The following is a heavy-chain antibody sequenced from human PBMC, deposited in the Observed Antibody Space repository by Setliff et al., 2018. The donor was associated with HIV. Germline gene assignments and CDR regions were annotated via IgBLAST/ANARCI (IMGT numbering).Heavy chain of an antibody. CDR3: ARHGYYDTSGAWYFDL. CDR1: GYTLNSYW. J-gene: IGHJ2*01. V-gene: IGHV5-51*01. Sequence: PGESLKISCKASGYTLNSYWIGWVRQRPGKGLEWMGIINPGDSDNRYSPSFQGQVTISADKSISTAYLQWSSLKASDTAMYYCARHGYYDTSGAWYFDLWGPGTLVTVSS. CDR2: INPGDSDN. D-gene: IGHD3-22*01.